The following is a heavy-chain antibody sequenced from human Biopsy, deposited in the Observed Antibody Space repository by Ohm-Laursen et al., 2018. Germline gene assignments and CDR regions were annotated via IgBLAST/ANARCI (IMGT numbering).Heavy chain of an antibody. D-gene: IGHD2-15*01. V-gene: IGHV3-53*01. CDR2: VFLGGTT. CDR1: VSTDSGNY. CDR3: ASEFTKANGWNYFYY. J-gene: IGHJ4*02. Sequence: SLRLSCTASVSTDSGNYMTWVCHAPGKGLEWVSVVFLGGTTYYADSVNGRFTISRDNSKNMVYLQMNSLGAEDTAVYYCASEFTKANGWNYFYYWGQGTLVTVSS.